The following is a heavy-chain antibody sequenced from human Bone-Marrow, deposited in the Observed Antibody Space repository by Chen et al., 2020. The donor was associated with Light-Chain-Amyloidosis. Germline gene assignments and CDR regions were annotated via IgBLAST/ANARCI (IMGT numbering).Heavy chain of an antibody. V-gene: IGHV5-51*01. J-gene: IGHJ4*02. D-gene: IGHD5-12*01. Sequence: EVQLEQSGPEVKKPGESLKIYWKGSGYTFPNDWIGGVRQMPGKGLEWMGVFYPDVSDASYIPSVEAQLTISADKSITTAYLQWRSLKASDTAMYYCARRRDGYNFDYWGQGTLVTVSS. CDR2: FYPDVSDA. CDR1: GYTFPNDW. CDR3: ARRRDGYNFDY.